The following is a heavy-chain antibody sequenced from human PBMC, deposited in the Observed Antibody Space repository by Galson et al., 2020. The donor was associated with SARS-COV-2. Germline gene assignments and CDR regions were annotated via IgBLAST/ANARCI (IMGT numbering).Heavy chain of an antibody. D-gene: IGHD6-19*01. CDR1: GFTFSRYW. CDR3: AREMAGSGYFDY. Sequence: GESLKISCAASGFTFSRYWMSWFRQAPGKGLEWVANINRDGDEDYYADSVKGRFSISRDNTKNSLSLQMNSLRVEDTAVYYCAREMAGSGYFDYWGQGTLVTVSS. V-gene: IGHV3-7*05. CDR2: INRDGDED. J-gene: IGHJ4*02.